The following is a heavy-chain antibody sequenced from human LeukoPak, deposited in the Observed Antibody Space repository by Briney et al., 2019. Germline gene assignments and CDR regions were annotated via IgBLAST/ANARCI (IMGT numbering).Heavy chain of an antibody. J-gene: IGHJ4*02. CDR1: GGSISGYS. D-gene: IGHD6-19*01. Sequence: SETLSLTCTVSGGSISGYSWTWIRQPAGKGLEWIGRIYTSGSPNYNPSLKSRVTMSVDTSKNQSSLTLNSVTAADTAQYYCARVSSVTLAGFDYWGQGTLVTVSS. CDR2: IYTSGSP. V-gene: IGHV4-4*07. CDR3: ARVSSVTLAGFDY.